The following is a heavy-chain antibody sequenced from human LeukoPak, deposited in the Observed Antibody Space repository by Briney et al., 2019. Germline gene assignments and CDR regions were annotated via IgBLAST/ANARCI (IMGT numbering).Heavy chain of an antibody. D-gene: IGHD3-22*01. CDR3: ARGPTYYYDSSGELWDY. J-gene: IGHJ4*02. Sequence: GGSLRLSCAASGFTFSSYAMHWVRQAPGKGLEYVSAISSNGGSTYYANSVKGRFTISRDNSKNTLYLQMGSLRAEDMAVYYCARGPTYYYDSSGELWDYWGQGTLVTVSS. CDR1: GFTFSSYA. V-gene: IGHV3-64*01. CDR2: ISSNGGST.